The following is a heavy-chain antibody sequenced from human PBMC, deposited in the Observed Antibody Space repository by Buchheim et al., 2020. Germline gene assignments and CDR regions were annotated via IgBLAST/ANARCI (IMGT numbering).Heavy chain of an antibody. CDR1: GGSISSYY. V-gene: IGHV4-59*08. D-gene: IGHD6-19*01. CDR3: ASGYSSGWYSNDY. J-gene: IGHJ4*02. CDR2: IYYSGST. Sequence: QVQLQESGPGLVKPSETLSLTCTVSGGSISSYYWSWIRQPPGKGLEWIGYIYYSGSTNYNPSLKSRVTISVDTSKNQFSLKLSSVTAADTAVYYCASGYSSGWYSNDYWGQGTL.